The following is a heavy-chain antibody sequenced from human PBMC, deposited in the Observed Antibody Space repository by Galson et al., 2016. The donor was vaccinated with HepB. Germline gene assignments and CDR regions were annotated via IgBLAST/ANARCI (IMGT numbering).Heavy chain of an antibody. J-gene: IGHJ2*01. V-gene: IGHV4-4*07. CDR1: GGSISSYY. CDR3: ARDSSSWYGWYFDL. D-gene: IGHD6-13*01. Sequence: ETLSLTCTVSGGSISSYYWSWIRQPAGKGLDWIGRIYTSGSTDYNPSLKSRVTMSVDTSKNQFSLKLSSVTAADTAVYYCARDSSSWYGWYFDLWGRGTLVTVSS. CDR2: IYTSGST.